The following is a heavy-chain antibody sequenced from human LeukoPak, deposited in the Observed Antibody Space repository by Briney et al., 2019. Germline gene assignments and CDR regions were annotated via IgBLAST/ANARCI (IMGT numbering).Heavy chain of an antibody. CDR1: GFTFSSYG. Sequence: GRSLRLSCAASGFTFSSYGMHWVHQAPGKGLEWVAVIWYDGSNKYYADSVKGRFTISRDNSKNTLYLQMNSRRAEDTAVYYCAIPEGPAGPWGQGTLVTVSS. CDR3: AIPEGPAGP. J-gene: IGHJ5*02. V-gene: IGHV3-33*01. CDR2: IWYDGSNK.